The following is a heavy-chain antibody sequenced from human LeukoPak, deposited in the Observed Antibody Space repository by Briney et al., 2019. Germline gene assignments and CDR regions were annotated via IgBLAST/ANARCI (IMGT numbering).Heavy chain of an antibody. CDR2: INHLGST. V-gene: IGHV4-34*01. CDR1: GGSFSGYY. D-gene: IGHD3-9*01. J-gene: IGHJ4*02. Sequence: PSETLSLTCGVYGGSFSGYYYNWIRQSPGKGLECIAEINHLGSTNYNPSLKSRVAISIDTSKSQFSLRLSSVTAADTAVYYCARGGYNIDWMKDAPDNWGQGTLVTVSS. CDR3: ARGGYNIDWMKDAPDN.